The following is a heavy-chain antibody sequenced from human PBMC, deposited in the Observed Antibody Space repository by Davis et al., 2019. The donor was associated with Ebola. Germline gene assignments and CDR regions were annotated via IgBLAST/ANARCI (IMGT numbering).Heavy chain of an antibody. V-gene: IGHV3-48*04. J-gene: IGHJ4*02. CDR1: GFIFRRHS. CDR3: ARHALSLGGRDFGY. D-gene: IGHD1-26*01. CDR2: ISSSSRTI. Sequence: PGGSLRPSCVAPGFIFRRHSMNWVRQPPGKGLEWISYISSSSRTIYYADSVKGRFTSSRDNAKNSLYLQMNSLRAEDTAVYHCARHALSLGGRDFGYWGQGTLVAVSS.